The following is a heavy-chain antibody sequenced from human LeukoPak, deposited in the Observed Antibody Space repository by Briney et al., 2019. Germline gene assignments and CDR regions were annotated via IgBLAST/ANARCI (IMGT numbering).Heavy chain of an antibody. CDR3: AKGYGEYDYVWGSYRYIGTNFDY. Sequence: PGGSLRLSCAASGFTFSSYAMSWVRQAPGKGLEWVSAISGSGGSTYYADSVKGRFTISRDNSKNTLYLQMNSLRAEDTAVYYCAKGYGEYDYVWGSYRYIGTNFDYWGQGTLVTVSS. J-gene: IGHJ4*02. V-gene: IGHV3-23*01. D-gene: IGHD3-16*02. CDR1: GFTFSSYA. CDR2: ISGSGGST.